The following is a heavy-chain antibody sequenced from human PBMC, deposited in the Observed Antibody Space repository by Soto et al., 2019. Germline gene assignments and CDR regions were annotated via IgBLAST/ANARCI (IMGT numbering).Heavy chain of an antibody. CDR2: IIPIFGTA. J-gene: IGHJ4*02. CDR3: ARLPVADLYRDY. D-gene: IGHD6-19*01. V-gene: IGHV1-69*12. Sequence: QVQLVQSGAEVKKPGSSVKVSCKASGGTFSSYAISWVRQAPGQGLEWMGGIIPIFGTANYAQKFQGRVTITADESTSTAYSELSSLRSEDTVGFCCARLPVADLYRDYWGQGPLVTVSS. CDR1: GGTFSSYA.